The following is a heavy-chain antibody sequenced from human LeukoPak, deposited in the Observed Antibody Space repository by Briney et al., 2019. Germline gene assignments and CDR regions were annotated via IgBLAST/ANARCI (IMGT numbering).Heavy chain of an antibody. Sequence: GASVTVSCKASGYTFTSYGISWVRQAPGQGLEWMGWISAYNGNTNYAQKLQGRVTMTTDTSTSTAYMELRSLRSDDTAVYYCARDLPRRGAGRGNYYYGDDIRSVAFDIWGQGTMVTVSS. D-gene: IGHD4-17*01. CDR2: ISAYNGNT. CDR1: GYTFTSYG. J-gene: IGHJ3*02. V-gene: IGHV1-18*04. CDR3: ARDLPRRGAGRGNYYYGDDIRSVAFDI.